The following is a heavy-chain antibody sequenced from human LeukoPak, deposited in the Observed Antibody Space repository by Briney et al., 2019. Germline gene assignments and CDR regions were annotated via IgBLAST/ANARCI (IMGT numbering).Heavy chain of an antibody. CDR3: ARHDCSSSSCYADY. D-gene: IGHD2-2*01. CDR2: IYYIGST. J-gene: IGHJ4*02. CDR1: GGSISSRSYY. Sequence: SETLSLTRTGSGGSISSRSYYWGWIRQPPGKGLEWIGTIYYIGSTYYNPSLKSRVTISVDTSKNQFSLKLSSVTAADTAVYYCARHDCSSSSCYADYWGQGTLVTVSS. V-gene: IGHV4-39*01.